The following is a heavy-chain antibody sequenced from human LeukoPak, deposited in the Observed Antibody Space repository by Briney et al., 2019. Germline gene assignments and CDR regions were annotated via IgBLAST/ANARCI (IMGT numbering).Heavy chain of an antibody. CDR1: GGSISSSNW. D-gene: IGHD2-2*01. J-gene: IGHJ6*02. V-gene: IGHV4-4*02. CDR3: ARVSLIVVVPAAMSYYYGMDV. Sequence: PSETLSLTCAVSGGSISSSNWWSWVRQPPGKGLEWIGEIYHSGSTNYNPSLKSRVTISVDKSKNQFSLKLSSVTAGDTAVYYCARVSLIVVVPAAMSYYYGMDVWGQGTTVTVSS. CDR2: IYHSGST.